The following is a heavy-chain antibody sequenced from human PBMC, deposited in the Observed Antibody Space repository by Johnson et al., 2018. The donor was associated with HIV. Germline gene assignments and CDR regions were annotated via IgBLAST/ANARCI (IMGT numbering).Heavy chain of an antibody. CDR3: ARDLGRADAFDV. D-gene: IGHD5-24*01. CDR2: ITYSGSTK. CDR1: GFTFSSYG. Sequence: QVQLVESGGGVVQPGRSLRLSCAASGFTFSSYGMHWVRQAPGKGLEWVAVITYSGSTKYYADSVKGRFTISRDNSKNTLYLQMNSLRAEDTAVYYCARDLGRADAFDVWGQGTMVTVSS. J-gene: IGHJ3*01. V-gene: IGHV3-30*03.